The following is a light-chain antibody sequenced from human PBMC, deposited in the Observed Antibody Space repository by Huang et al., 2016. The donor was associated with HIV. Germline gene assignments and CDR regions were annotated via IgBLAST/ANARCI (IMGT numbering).Light chain of an antibody. CDR2: DAS. Sequence: EIVLTQSPASLSWYPGESVTLFCRASQNIDTSLAWYQQKPGQSPRLLIDDASQRATGVPDRFTGSGSGTDFTLTISRLESDDFAVYFCQQRASWLTFGGGTKVEVK. V-gene: IGKV3-11*01. CDR1: QNIDTS. J-gene: IGKJ4*01. CDR3: QQRASWLT.